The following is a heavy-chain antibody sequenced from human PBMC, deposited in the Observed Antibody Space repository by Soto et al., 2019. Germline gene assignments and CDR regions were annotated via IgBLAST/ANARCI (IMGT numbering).Heavy chain of an antibody. CDR1: GGSISSGGYY. Sequence: SETLSLTCTVSGGSISSGGYYWSWIRQHPGKGLEWIGYIYYSGSTYYNPSLKSRVTISVDTSKNQFSLKLSSVTAADTAVYYCARSTYYYDSSGYYDYWGQGTLVTVS. V-gene: IGHV4-31*03. J-gene: IGHJ4*02. CDR3: ARSTYYYDSSGYYDY. D-gene: IGHD3-22*01. CDR2: IYYSGST.